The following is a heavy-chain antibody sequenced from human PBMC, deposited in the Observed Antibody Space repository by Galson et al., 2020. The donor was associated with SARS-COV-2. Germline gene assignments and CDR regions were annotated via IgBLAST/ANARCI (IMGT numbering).Heavy chain of an antibody. J-gene: IGHJ2*01. CDR2: IFPGDSDT. CDR1: GFSFPTYW. Sequence: GESLKISCKGSGFSFPTYWIAWVRQMPGKGPECMGIIFPGDSDTRYNPSFQGQVTISADKSIDTAYLQWSSLKASDTAMYYCARMPLGKPSKRFFDLWGRGTLVTVSP. D-gene: IGHD7-27*01. V-gene: IGHV5-51*01. CDR3: ARMPLGKPSKRFFDL.